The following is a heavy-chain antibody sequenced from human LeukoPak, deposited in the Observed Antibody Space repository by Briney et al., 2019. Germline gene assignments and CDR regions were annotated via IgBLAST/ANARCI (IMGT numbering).Heavy chain of an antibody. Sequence: SQTLSLTCTVSGGSISSGGYYWSWIRQPPGKGLEWIGYIYHSGSTYYNPSLKSRVTISVDRSKNQFSLKLSSVTAADTAVYYCARDQWELYPVNDYWGQGTLVTVSS. V-gene: IGHV4-30-2*01. D-gene: IGHD1-26*01. CDR2: IYHSGST. CDR3: ARDQWELYPVNDY. CDR1: GGSISSGGYY. J-gene: IGHJ4*02.